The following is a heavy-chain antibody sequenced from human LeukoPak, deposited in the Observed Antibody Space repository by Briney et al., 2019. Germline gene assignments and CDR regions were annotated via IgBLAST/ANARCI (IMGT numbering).Heavy chain of an antibody. V-gene: IGHV1-2*06. CDR3: ARDRRSSWYVEY. CDR1: GYTFTGYY. J-gene: IGHJ4*02. CDR2: INPNSGGT. D-gene: IGHD6-13*01. Sequence: ASVKVSCKASGYTFTGYYMHWVRQAPGQGLEWMGRINPNSGGTNYAQKFQGRVTMTRDTSISTAYMELSRLRSDDTAVYYCARDRRSSWYVEYWGQGTLVTVSS.